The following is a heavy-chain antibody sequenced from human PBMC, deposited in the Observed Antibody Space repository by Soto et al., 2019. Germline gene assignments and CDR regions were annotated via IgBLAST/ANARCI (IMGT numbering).Heavy chain of an antibody. Sequence: SQTLSLTFAISGDSVSSNSAAWNLIRQSPSRGLEWLGRTYYRSKWYNDYAVSVKSRITINPDTSKNQFSLQLNSVTPEDTAVYYCATNLAVAGGGEAFDIWGQGTMVTVSS. CDR2: TYYRSKWYN. D-gene: IGHD6-19*01. CDR3: ATNLAVAGGGEAFDI. J-gene: IGHJ3*02. V-gene: IGHV6-1*01. CDR1: GDSVSSNSAA.